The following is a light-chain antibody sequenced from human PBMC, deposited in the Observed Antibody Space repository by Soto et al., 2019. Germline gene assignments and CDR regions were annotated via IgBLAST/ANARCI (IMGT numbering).Light chain of an antibody. J-gene: IGKJ4*01. CDR3: QQHGSSPLT. V-gene: IGKV3-20*01. CDR2: AAS. Sequence: EIVLTQSPGTLSLSPGERATLSCRASQSVGTSYLAWYQQKPGQAPRLLIYAASSRATGIPDRFTGRGSGTDFALTISRLEPEDFAVYFCQQHGSSPLTFGGGTKVEIK. CDR1: QSVGTSY.